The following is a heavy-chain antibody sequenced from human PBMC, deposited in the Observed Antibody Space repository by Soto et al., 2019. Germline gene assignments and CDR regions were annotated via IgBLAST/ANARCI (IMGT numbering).Heavy chain of an antibody. J-gene: IGHJ6*01. CDR3: ARVAPSGSSGWQRAYGGNSAYHDDVAGMDA. D-gene: IGHD6-19*01. V-gene: IGHV4-61*01. CDR2: IYYSGST. CDR1: GGSVSSGSYY. Sequence: ETLSLTCTVSGGSVSSGSYYWSWIRQPPGKGLEWIGYIYYSGSTNYNPPLKSRVTISVDTSKNQFSLNLSSVTAADTAVYYCARVAPSGSSGWQRAYGGNSAYHDDVAGMDAWAQGTRAPV.